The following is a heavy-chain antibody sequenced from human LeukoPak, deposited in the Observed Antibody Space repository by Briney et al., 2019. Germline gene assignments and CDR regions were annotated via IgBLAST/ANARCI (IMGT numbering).Heavy chain of an antibody. CDR2: ISGNGGST. V-gene: IGHV3-23*01. Sequence: GGSLRLSCAASGFTFSSFAMSWVRQTPGQGLEWVSAISGNGGSTYYADSVKGRFTISRDNSKNTLYLQMNSLRAEDTAVYYCAKDHGWELLNFDYWGQGTLVTVSS. J-gene: IGHJ4*02. CDR3: AKDHGWELLNFDY. CDR1: GFTFSSFA. D-gene: IGHD1-26*01.